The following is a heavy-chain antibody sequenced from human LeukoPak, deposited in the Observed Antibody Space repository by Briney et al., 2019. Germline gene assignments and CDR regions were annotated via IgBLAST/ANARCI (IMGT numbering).Heavy chain of an antibody. Sequence: PGGSLRLSCAASGFTFSSYSMNWVRQAPGKGLEWVGRIKSKTDGGTTDYAAPVKGRFTISRDDSKNTLYLQMNSLKTEDAAVYYCTTESRNYYGSGMTGIPPWVDYWGQGTLVTVSS. V-gene: IGHV3-15*01. J-gene: IGHJ4*02. CDR1: GFTFSSYS. CDR3: TTESRNYYGSGMTGIPPWVDY. CDR2: IKSKTDGGTT. D-gene: IGHD3-10*01.